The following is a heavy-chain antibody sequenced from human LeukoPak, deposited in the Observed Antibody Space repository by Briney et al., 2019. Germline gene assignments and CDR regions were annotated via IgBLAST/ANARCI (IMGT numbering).Heavy chain of an antibody. D-gene: IGHD6-25*01. Sequence: GGSLRLSCATSGFTFSTYVMSWVRQAPGKGLEWVSGISGSGGSTYYADSVKGRFTISRDNSKKMLNLQMNSLRAEDTAVYYCAKVGSSGSYYFDYWGHGILVTVSS. CDR3: AKVGSSGSYYFDY. V-gene: IGHV3-23*01. J-gene: IGHJ4*01. CDR1: GFTFSTYV. CDR2: ISGSGGST.